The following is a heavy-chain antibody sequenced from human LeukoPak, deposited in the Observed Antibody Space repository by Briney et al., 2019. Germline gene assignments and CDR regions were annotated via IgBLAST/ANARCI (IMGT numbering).Heavy chain of an antibody. V-gene: IGHV3-23*01. J-gene: IGHJ4*02. CDR3: AKATGYLL. CDR2: IGNSGGST. D-gene: IGHD1-14*01. Sequence: GGSLRLSCAAAGFTLSIYAMSWLRPAPGKGLEWVSTIGNSGGSTYYADSVKGRFTIARDDSESTLFLQMNSLRAEDTAVYYCAKATGYLLWGQGTLVTVSS. CDR1: GFTLSIYA.